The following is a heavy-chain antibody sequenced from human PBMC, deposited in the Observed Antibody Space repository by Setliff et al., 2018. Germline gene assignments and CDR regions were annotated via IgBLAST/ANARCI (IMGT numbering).Heavy chain of an antibody. V-gene: IGHV1-18*01. Sequence: ASVKVSCKTSRYSFASYGVSWVRQAPGQGLEWMGWISGYNGDTNYAPEFQGRVTMTTDTSTSTGYMELRRLRSDDTAVYYCARDRPTVVIAAAKASFDHWGQGTLVTVSS. CDR1: RYSFASYG. CDR2: ISGYNGDT. J-gene: IGHJ5*02. CDR3: ARDRPTVVIAAAKASFDH. D-gene: IGHD2-2*01.